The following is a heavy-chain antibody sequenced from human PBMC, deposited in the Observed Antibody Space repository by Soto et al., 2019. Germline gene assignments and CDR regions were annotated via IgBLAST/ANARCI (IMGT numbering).Heavy chain of an antibody. V-gene: IGHV3-48*01. D-gene: IGHD1-1*01. CDR3: ARKVKTGTTSGAFDI. J-gene: IGHJ3*02. CDR1: GFTFSIFG. Sequence: EVQLVESGGGLVQPGGSLRLSCAASGFTFSIFGMSWVRQAPGKGLEWVSYIGYRSATILYGDAVKGRFTISRDNAKNSLYLQMNSLRAEDTAVYYCARKVKTGTTSGAFDIWGQGTMVTVSP. CDR2: IGYRSATI.